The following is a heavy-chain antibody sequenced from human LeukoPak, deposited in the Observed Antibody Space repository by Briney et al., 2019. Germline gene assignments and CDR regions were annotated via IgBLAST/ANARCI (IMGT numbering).Heavy chain of an antibody. CDR3: ARDSSFDFVY. Sequence: GGSLRLSCAASGFTFSSYSMNWVRQAPGKGLEWVSSISSSSSYTYYADSVKGRFTISRDNAKNSLYLQMNSLRAEDTAVYYCARDSSFDFVYWGQGTLVTVSS. CDR1: GFTFSSYS. CDR2: ISSSSSYT. V-gene: IGHV3-21*01. D-gene: IGHD6-6*01. J-gene: IGHJ4*02.